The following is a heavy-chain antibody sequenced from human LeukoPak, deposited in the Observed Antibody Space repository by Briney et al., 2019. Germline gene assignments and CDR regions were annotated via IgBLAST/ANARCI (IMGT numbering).Heavy chain of an antibody. V-gene: IGHV3-21*01. Sequence: KTGGSLRLSCVASGFTFSSYSMNWVRQAPGKGLEWVSSISRAGDYTYSEDSVKGRFTISRDNAKASLYLQLNSLRAEDTAIYYCARDLMAVAGTGFDYWGQGALVTVSS. D-gene: IGHD6-19*01. J-gene: IGHJ4*02. CDR1: GFTFSSYS. CDR2: ISRAGDYT. CDR3: ARDLMAVAGTGFDY.